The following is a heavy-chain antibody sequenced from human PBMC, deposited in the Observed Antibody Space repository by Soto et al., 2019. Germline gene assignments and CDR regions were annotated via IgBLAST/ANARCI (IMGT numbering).Heavy chain of an antibody. J-gene: IGHJ6*02. CDR1: GFTFSSYE. Sequence: PGGSLRLSCAASGFTFSSYEMNWVRQAPGKGLEWVSYISSSGSTIYYADSVKGRFTISRDNAKNSLYLQMNSLRAEDTAVYYCARDNDYSNYAVIYGMDVWGQGTTVTVSS. CDR2: ISSSGSTI. V-gene: IGHV3-48*03. D-gene: IGHD4-4*01. CDR3: ARDNDYSNYAVIYGMDV.